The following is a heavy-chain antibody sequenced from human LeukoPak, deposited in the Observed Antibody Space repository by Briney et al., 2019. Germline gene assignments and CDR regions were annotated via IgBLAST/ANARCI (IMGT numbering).Heavy chain of an antibody. Sequence: SVKVSCKTSGYTFTSYYMYWVRQAPGQGLEWMGVVNPSSGSTNYAQKFQGRLTLTRDMSTSTVYMELSSLRSEDTAVYYCARDLMSFGSEHPSKGWFDPWGQGSLVTVSS. D-gene: IGHD3-3*01. CDR3: ARDLMSFGSEHPSKGWFDP. J-gene: IGHJ5*02. V-gene: IGHV1-46*01. CDR2: VNPSSGST. CDR1: GYTFTSYY.